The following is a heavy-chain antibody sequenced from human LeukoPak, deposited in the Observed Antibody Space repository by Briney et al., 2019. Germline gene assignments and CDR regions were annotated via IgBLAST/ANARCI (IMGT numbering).Heavy chain of an antibody. CDR1: GYTFDDNY. CDR2: VDPKDSET. CDR3: TTTNVGNSPRDY. Sequence: ASVKVSCKASGYTFDDNYMHWVQQAPGKGPEWMGFVDPKDSETVYAEKFQDRVTLSADTSIDTAYMELSSLTSEDTAMYYCTTTNVGNSPRDYWGQGTLVTVSS. J-gene: IGHJ4*02. D-gene: IGHD3-3*01. V-gene: IGHV1-69-2*01.